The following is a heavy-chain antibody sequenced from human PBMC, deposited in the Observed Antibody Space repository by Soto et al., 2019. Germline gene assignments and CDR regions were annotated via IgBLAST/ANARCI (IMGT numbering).Heavy chain of an antibody. D-gene: IGHD1-1*01. Sequence: GESLKISCEGSGYSFTNYWITGVRQMPGKGLEWMGRIDPSDSYTNYSPSFQGHVTMSADKSIIAAYLQWSSLNDSDRALSYWLRPGTPDEFTHWGQGNMATDS. CDR2: IDPSDSYT. J-gene: IGHJ4*02. CDR3: LRPGTPDEFTH. CDR1: GYSFTNYW. V-gene: IGHV5-10-1*01.